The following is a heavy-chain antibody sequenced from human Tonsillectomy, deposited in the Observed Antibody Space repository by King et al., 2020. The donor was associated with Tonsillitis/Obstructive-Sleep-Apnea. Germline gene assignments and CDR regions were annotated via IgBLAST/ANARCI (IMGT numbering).Heavy chain of an antibody. V-gene: IGHV3-30*04. CDR2: ISYDGRNK. CDR1: GFTFRSFA. CDR3: ARDRGYCRGDNCYSDAFYI. J-gene: IGHJ3*02. Sequence: VQLVESGGGVVQPGRSLRLSCAASGFTFRSFAMHWVRQAPGKGLEWVAVISYDGRNKYYADSVKGRFTISRDNSKNTLYLQMNSLRAEDTAVYYCARDRGYCRGDNCYSDAFYIWGQGTMVTVSS. D-gene: IGHD2-15*01.